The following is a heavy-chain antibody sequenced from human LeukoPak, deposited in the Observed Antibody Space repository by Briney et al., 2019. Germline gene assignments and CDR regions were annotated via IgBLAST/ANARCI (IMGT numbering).Heavy chain of an antibody. J-gene: IGHJ6*02. D-gene: IGHD3-3*01. CDR1: GGSISSYY. Sequence: SETLSLTCTVSGGSISSYYWSWIRQPPGKGLEWIGYIYYSGSTNYNPSLKSRVTISVDTSKNQFSLKLSPVTAADTAVYYCARHNYDFWSGYYPDKGAYYYYYGMDVWGQGTTVTVSS. V-gene: IGHV4-59*08. CDR2: IYYSGST. CDR3: ARHNYDFWSGYYPDKGAYYYYYGMDV.